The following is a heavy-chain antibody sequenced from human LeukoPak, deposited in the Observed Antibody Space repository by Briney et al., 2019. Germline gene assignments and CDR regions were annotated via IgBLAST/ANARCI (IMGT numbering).Heavy chain of an antibody. D-gene: IGHD6-6*01. Sequence: GESLKISCKGSGYSLTNYWIGWVRQMPGKGLEWMAIVYPTDSDTRYCPSFQGQVTVSADKSISTVYLQWSSLKASDTAMYYCARHRSDSSSSPIDYWGQGTLVTVSS. CDR1: GYSLTNYW. J-gene: IGHJ4*02. CDR2: VYPTDSDT. CDR3: ARHRSDSSSSPIDY. V-gene: IGHV5-51*01.